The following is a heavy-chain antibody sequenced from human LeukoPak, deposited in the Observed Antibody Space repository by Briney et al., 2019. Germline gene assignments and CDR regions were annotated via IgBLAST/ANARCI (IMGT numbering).Heavy chain of an antibody. D-gene: IGHD5-12*01. Sequence: GGSLRLSFAASGLNVSSNYMSWVRQGPGKGLEWVSVIDRGGTTYYADSVKGRFTISRDNSKNTLYLQMNSLRAEDTAVYHCARTGIVATGAFDIWGQGTMVTVSS. CDR3: ARTGIVATGAFDI. V-gene: IGHV3-66*01. CDR1: GLNVSSNY. CDR2: IDRGGTT. J-gene: IGHJ3*02.